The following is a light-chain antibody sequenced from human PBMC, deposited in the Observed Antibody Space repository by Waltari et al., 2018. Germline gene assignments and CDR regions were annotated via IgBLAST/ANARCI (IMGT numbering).Light chain of an antibody. CDR1: SANIGSKP. V-gene: IGLV1-44*01. CDR2: GDD. CDR3: AAWIDSLNGVA. J-gene: IGLJ2*01. Sequence: QSVLTQPPSASGAPGQRVPISCSGGSANIGSKPINWYQHLPGTAPKLLIYGDDQRPSGVPDRFSASKSGNSGSLAIGGLRSEDEGDYYCAAWIDSLNGVAFGGGTKLTVL.